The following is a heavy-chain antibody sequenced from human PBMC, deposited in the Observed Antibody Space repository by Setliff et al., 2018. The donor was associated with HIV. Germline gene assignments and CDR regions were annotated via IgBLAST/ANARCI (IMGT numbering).Heavy chain of an antibody. CDR2: INPNSGDT. D-gene: IGHD3-9*01. CDR1: GYTFTGYF. V-gene: IGHV1-2*06. Sequence: EASVKVSCKASGYTFTGYFIHWVRQAPGQGLEWVGRINPNSGDTNFAQKFQGRITMTRDTSISTAYLELNRLRSDDTAAYYCAREYDVLTGYYISAFDIWGQGTMVTVSS. J-gene: IGHJ3*02. CDR3: AREYDVLTGYYISAFDI.